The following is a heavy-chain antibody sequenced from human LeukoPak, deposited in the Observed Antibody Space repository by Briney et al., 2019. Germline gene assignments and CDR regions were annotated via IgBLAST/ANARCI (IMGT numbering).Heavy chain of an antibody. CDR1: GGSFSGYY. CDR3: ARLPPLVGELPHPSNDY. CDR2: INHSGST. D-gene: IGHD1-26*01. J-gene: IGHJ4*02. V-gene: IGHV4-34*01. Sequence: SETLSLTCAVYGGSFSGYYWSWIRQPPGKGLEWIGEINHSGSTNYNPSLKSRVTISVDTSKNQFSLKLSSVTAADTAVYYCARLPPLVGELPHPSNDYWGQGTLVTVSS.